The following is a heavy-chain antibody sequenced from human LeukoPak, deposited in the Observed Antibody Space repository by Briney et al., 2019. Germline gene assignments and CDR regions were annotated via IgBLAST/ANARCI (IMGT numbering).Heavy chain of an antibody. CDR1: GFSFSGYW. D-gene: IGHD3-16*01. V-gene: IGHV3-7*03. Sequence: GGSLRLSCAASGFSFSGYWMSWVRQTPGKGLEWVANIKQDGSVKNSVDSMKGRLTISRDNTKNSLYLEMNSLKAEDTAVYFCVRGGVHFDLWGQGTLVTVSS. CDR2: IKQDGSVK. J-gene: IGHJ4*02. CDR3: VRGGVHFDL.